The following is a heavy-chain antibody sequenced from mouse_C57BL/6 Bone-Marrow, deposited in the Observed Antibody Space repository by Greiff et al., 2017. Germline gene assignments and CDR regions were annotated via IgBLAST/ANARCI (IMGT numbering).Heavy chain of an antibody. CDR3: TRDQDYGSSP. CDR1: GFTFSSYA. J-gene: IGHJ3*01. CDR2: ISSGGDYI. D-gene: IGHD1-1*01. Sequence: DVMLVESGEGLVKPGGSLKLSCAASGFTFSSYAMSWVRQTPEKRLEWVAYISSGGDYIYYADTVKGRFTISRDNARNTLYLQMSSLKSEDTAMYYCTRDQDYGSSPWGQGTLVTVSA. V-gene: IGHV5-9-1*02.